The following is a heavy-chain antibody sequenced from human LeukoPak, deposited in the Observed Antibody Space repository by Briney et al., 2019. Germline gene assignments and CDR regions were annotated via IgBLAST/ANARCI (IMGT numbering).Heavy chain of an antibody. D-gene: IGHD6-19*01. V-gene: IGHV3-23*01. J-gene: IGHJ4*02. CDR1: GFTFSSYV. CDR2: ITGSGDST. Sequence: GGSLRLSCAASGFTFSSYVMSWVRQAPGKGLEWVSTITGSGDSTYYADSVKGRFTISRDNSKNSLYLQMNSLRAEDTAVYYCAKGSAVADLYFDYWGQGTLVTVSS. CDR3: AKGSAVADLYFDY.